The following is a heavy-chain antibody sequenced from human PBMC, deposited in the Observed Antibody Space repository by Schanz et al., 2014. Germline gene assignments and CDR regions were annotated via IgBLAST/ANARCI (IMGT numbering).Heavy chain of an antibody. CDR3: ARGRGFYDY. CDR2: IVSIAGIT. Sequence: QVHLVQSGAEVKKPGSSVKVSCKASGGTFSSDTFSWVRQAPGQGLEWMGRIVSIAGITNYAQRFQGRVTITADTSTNTAYMELSSLTSEDTAVHYCARGRGFYDYWGQGTLVTVSS. D-gene: IGHD3-10*01. V-gene: IGHV1-69*02. CDR1: GGTFSSDT. J-gene: IGHJ4*02.